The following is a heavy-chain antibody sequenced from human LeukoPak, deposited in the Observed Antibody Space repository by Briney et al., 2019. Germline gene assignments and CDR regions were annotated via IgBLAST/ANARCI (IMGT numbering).Heavy chain of an antibody. Sequence: SETLSLTCTVSGGSISSYYWSWIRQPPGKGLEWIGYIYYSGRTNYNYNPSLKSRVTISVDTSKNQFSLKLSSVTAADTAVYYCARERGGYFDYWGQGTLVTVSS. CDR1: GGSISSYY. CDR3: ARERGGYFDY. D-gene: IGHD3-16*01. V-gene: IGHV4-59*01. J-gene: IGHJ4*02. CDR2: IYYSGRTNY.